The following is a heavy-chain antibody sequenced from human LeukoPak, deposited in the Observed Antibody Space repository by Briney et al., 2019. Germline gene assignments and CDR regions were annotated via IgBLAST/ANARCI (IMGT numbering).Heavy chain of an antibody. D-gene: IGHD3-16*01. CDR3: AKASGRSAYGLDY. CDR1: GFTFSGYG. CDR2: IRNDGSKK. J-gene: IGHJ4*02. V-gene: IGHV3-30*02. Sequence: GSLRLSCVAAGFTFSGYGMHWVRQAPGKGLEWVAFIRNDGSKKYYVDSVKGRFTISRDDSKNTVYLQMYSLRPDDTAVYYCAKASGRSAYGLDYWGQGTLVTVFS.